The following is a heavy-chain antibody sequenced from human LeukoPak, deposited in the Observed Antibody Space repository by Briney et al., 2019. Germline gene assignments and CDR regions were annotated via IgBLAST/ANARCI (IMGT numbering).Heavy chain of an antibody. V-gene: IGHV3-7*01. D-gene: IGHD3-3*01. CDR1: GFTFSSYW. Sequence: GGSLRLSCAASGFTFSSYWMSWVRQAPGKGLEWVANIKQDGSEKYYVDSVKDRFTISRDNAKNSLYLQMNSLRAEDTAVYYCARVDPGITIFGVVHYYFDYWGQGTLVTVSS. J-gene: IGHJ4*02. CDR3: ARVDPGITIFGVVHYYFDY. CDR2: IKQDGSEK.